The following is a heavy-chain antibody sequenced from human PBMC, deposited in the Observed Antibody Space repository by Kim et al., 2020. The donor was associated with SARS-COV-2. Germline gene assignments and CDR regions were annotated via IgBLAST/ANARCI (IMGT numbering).Heavy chain of an antibody. Sequence: SETLSLTCTVSGGSISSYYWSWIRQPPGKGLEWIGYIYYSGSTNYNPSLKSRVTISVDTSKNQFSLKLSSVTAADTAVYYCAREGGYDYAFDYWGQGTLVTVSS. CDR2: IYYSGST. D-gene: IGHD5-12*01. J-gene: IGHJ4*02. CDR3: AREGGYDYAFDY. CDR1: GGSISSYY. V-gene: IGHV4-59*01.